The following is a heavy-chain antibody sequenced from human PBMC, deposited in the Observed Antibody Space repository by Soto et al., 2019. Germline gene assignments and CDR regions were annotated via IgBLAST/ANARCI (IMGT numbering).Heavy chain of an antibody. CDR1: GGFSSSYY. CDR3: ARGGYGMDV. CDR2: IYYSGST. J-gene: IGHJ6*02. V-gene: IGHV4-59*01. Sequence: SETLSLTCTVSGGFSSSYYWSWIRQPPGKGLELIGYIYYSGSTKYNPSLKSRVTISIDTSKNQFSLKLSSVTAVDTAVYYCARGGYGMDVWGQGTKVTVSS.